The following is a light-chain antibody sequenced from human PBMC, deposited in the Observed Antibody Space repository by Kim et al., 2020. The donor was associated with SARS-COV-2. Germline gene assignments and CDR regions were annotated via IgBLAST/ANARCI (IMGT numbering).Light chain of an antibody. V-gene: IGLV6-57*03. CDR2: EDD. CDR3: QSYNRSNVV. Sequence: GKAVNNSCPRSGGSIDDNYVQWYQQRPGGVPTTVIYEDDQRPSGVSDRFSGSIDNSSNSASLTISGLKTEDEADYYCQSYNRSNVVFGGGTKVTVL. J-gene: IGLJ2*01. CDR1: GGSIDDNY.